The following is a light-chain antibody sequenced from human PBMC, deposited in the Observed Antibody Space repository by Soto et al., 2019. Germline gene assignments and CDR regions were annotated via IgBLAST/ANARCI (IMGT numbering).Light chain of an antibody. CDR2: KNN. Sequence: QAVVTQPPSASGTPGQRVTISCSGSSPNIGSNYVYWYQQLPGTAPKLLIYKNNQRPSGVPDRFSGSKSGTSASLAISGLRSEDEADYYCAAWDDSLISWVFGGGTKLTVL. V-gene: IGLV1-47*01. CDR1: SPNIGSNY. CDR3: AAWDDSLISWV. J-gene: IGLJ3*02.